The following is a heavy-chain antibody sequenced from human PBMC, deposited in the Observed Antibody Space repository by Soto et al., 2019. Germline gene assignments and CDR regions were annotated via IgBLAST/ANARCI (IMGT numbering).Heavy chain of an antibody. V-gene: IGHV1-69*06. CDR3: ARDRTDSGYYTNWLDP. Sequence: GAAVKVSCKASGRTFGSDAITWVRQAPGQGLEWVGRIIPIFETTNYAQNLQGRVTISADKSTLTSYMELHSLTSDDTALYYCARDRTDSGYYTNWLDPWGQGTQVTVSS. CDR1: GRTFGSDA. J-gene: IGHJ5*02. CDR2: IIPIFETT. D-gene: IGHD3-22*01.